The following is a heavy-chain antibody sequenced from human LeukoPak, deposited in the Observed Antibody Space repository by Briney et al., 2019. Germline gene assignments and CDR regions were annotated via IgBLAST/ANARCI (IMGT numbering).Heavy chain of an antibody. CDR2: VSGDGAST. J-gene: IGHJ4*02. CDR3: VRELGFYGYGRLFDL. D-gene: IGHD3-10*01. V-gene: IGHV3-43*02. CDR1: GFSLDDYA. Sequence: GGSLRLSCASCGFSLDDYAMHWVRQVPGKGLEWVSLVSGDGASTFYADSVRGRFTISRDNSEQSLNLQMNILRSEDTAWYYSVRELGFYGYGRLFDLWGQGTLVTVSS.